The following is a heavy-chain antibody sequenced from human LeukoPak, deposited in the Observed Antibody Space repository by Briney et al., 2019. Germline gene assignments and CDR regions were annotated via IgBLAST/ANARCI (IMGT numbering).Heavy chain of an antibody. Sequence: GGSLRLSCAASGFTFSSYGMHWVRQAPGKGLEWVAVIWYDGSNKYYADSVKGRSTISRDNSKNTLYLQMNSLRAEDTAVYYCARDSGWYTGHQGMDVWGQGTTVTVSS. CDR1: GFTFSSYG. D-gene: IGHD6-19*01. J-gene: IGHJ6*02. CDR2: IWYDGSNK. V-gene: IGHV3-33*01. CDR3: ARDSGWYTGHQGMDV.